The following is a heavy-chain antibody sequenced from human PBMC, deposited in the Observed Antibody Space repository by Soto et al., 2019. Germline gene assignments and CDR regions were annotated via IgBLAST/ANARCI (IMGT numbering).Heavy chain of an antibody. CDR1: GGSISTDF. CDR3: ARGRWLQLPTY. Sequence: QVQLQESGPGLVKPSETLSLTCTVSGGSISTDFWSWIRQPPDKGLQWIGSIYYTGSTNYNPSLDRRVTISVDPSKNQFSLRLTSVTAADTAVYYCARGRWLQLPTYWGQGTLVTVSS. D-gene: IGHD5-12*01. V-gene: IGHV4-59*01. CDR2: IYYTGST. J-gene: IGHJ4*02.